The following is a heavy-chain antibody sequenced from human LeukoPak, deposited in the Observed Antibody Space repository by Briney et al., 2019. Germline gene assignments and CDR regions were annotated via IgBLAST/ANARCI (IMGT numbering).Heavy chain of an antibody. CDR2: IKHIGPTT. CDR1: GFTFNDYY. Sequence: GGSLRLSCAASGFTFNDYYMTWIRQAPGKGLEWVSTIKHIGPTTYYADSVKGRFTISRDNAKNSLFLQMSSLRADDTAIYYCAELGITMIGGVWGKGTTVTISS. J-gene: IGHJ6*04. D-gene: IGHD3-10*02. CDR3: AELGITMIGGV. V-gene: IGHV3-11*04.